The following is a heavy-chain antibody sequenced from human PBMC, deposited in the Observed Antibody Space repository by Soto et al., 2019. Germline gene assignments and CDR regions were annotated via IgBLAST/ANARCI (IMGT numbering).Heavy chain of an antibody. V-gene: IGHV3-33*01. CDR2: IWYDGSNK. Sequence: GGSLRLSCAASGFTFSSYGMHWVRQAPGKGLEWVAVIWYDGSNKYYADSVKGRFTISRDNSKNTLYLQMNSLRAEDTAVYYCARENIENWFDPWGQGTLVTVSS. CDR3: ARENIENWFDP. CDR1: GFTFSSYG. J-gene: IGHJ5*02.